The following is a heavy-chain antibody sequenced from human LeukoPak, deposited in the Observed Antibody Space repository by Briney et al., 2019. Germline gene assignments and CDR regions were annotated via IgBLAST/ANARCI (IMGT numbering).Heavy chain of an antibody. CDR3: ARDVQVFQH. J-gene: IGHJ1*01. Sequence: SETLSLTCTVSGGSISSSPYYWSWIRQPPGKGLEWIGYIYYSGSTNYNPSLKSRVTISVDTSKNQFSLKLSSVTAADTAVYYCARDVQVFQHWGQGTLVTVSS. CDR1: GGSISSSPYY. CDR2: IYYSGST. V-gene: IGHV4-61*01.